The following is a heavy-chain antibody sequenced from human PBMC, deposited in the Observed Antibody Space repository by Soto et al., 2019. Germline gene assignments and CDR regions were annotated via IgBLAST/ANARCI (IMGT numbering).Heavy chain of an antibody. CDR2: IYHSGST. CDR3: ARGGYGDYVHNYFDY. CDR1: GGSISSGGYS. J-gene: IGHJ4*02. V-gene: IGHV4-30-2*01. Sequence: SETLSLTCAVSGGSISSGGYSWSWIRQPPGKGLEWIGYIYHSGSTYYNPSLKSRVTISVDRSKNQFSLKLSAVTAADTAVYYCARGGYGDYVHNYFDYWGQGTLVTVSS. D-gene: IGHD4-17*01.